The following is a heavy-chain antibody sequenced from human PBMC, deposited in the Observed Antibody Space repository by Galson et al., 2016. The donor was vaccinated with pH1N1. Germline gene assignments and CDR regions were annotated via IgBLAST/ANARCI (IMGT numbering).Heavy chain of an antibody. J-gene: IGHJ4*02. CDR2: IDPSGDNT. Sequence: SVKVSCKAAGYSFTTYYMHWVRQAPGQGLEWMGIIDPSGDNTSYAQRLQGRVTMTRETSTSTVYMELSRLSPDDTAVYYCTRGAAKADPDGRVFEHWGQGTLVTVSA. CDR1: GYSFTTYY. V-gene: IGHV1-46*03. D-gene: IGHD6-25*01. CDR3: TRGAAKADPDGRVFEH.